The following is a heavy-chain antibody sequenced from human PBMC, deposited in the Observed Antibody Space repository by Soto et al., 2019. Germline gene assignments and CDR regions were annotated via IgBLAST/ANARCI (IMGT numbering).Heavy chain of an antibody. Sequence: QVQLVESGGGVVQPGRSLRLSCAASGFTFSSYGMHWVRQAPGKGLEWVAVISYDGSNKYYADSVKGRFTISRDNSKNTLYLQMNSLRAEDTTVYYCAKENQKVVVPAAIVPYFVYWGQGTLVTVSS. D-gene: IGHD2-2*01. CDR3: AKENQKVVVPAAIVPYFVY. J-gene: IGHJ4*02. CDR1: GFTFSSYG. CDR2: ISYDGSNK. V-gene: IGHV3-30*18.